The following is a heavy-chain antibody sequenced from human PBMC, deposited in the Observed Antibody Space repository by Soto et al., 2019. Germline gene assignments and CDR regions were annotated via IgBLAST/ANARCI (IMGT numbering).Heavy chain of an antibody. CDR2: IDWDNDK. CDR1: GFSLSATGMC. CDR3: ARSLHLRGVATIGAFDY. J-gene: IGHJ4*02. Sequence: SGPTLVKPTQTLTLTCGFSGFSLSATGMCVSWIRQPPGKALEWLARIDWDNDKYYRTSLKTRLTISKDTAKNQVVLTMTNMDPVDTATYYCARSLHLRGVATIGAFDYWGQGTPVTVSS. V-gene: IGHV2-70*11. D-gene: IGHD5-12*01.